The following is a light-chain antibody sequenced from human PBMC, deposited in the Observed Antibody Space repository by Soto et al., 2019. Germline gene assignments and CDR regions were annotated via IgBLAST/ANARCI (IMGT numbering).Light chain of an antibody. Sequence: EIVLTQSQPTLSLSQGERATLPSRASRSVGSNLAWYQQKPGQAPRLLIYDASNRATGIPARFSGSGSGTDFTLTISSLEPEDFAVYYCQQRSNWPLTFGGGTKVEIK. CDR3: QQRSNWPLT. V-gene: IGKV3-11*01. J-gene: IGKJ4*01. CDR1: RSVGSN. CDR2: DAS.